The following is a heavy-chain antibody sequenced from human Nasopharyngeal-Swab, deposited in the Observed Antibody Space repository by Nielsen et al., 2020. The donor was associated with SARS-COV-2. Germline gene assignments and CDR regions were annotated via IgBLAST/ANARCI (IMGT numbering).Heavy chain of an antibody. CDR2: ISGSGGIT. CDR1: GFTFTNYA. CDR3: GRALFGVVTLDS. J-gene: IGHJ4*02. V-gene: IGHV3-23*01. Sequence: GESLKISCAASGFTFTNYAMSWVRQAPGKGLEWVSGISGSGGITDYADSVKGRFTISRDNSKNTLYLQMNSLRAEDTAVYHCGRALFGVVTLDSWGQGTLVTVSS. D-gene: IGHD3-3*01.